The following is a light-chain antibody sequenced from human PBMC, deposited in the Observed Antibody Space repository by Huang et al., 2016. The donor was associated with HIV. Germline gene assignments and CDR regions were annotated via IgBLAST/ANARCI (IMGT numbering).Light chain of an antibody. CDR1: LRISSY. Sequence: DIQMTQSPSTLSASVGDRVTITCRASLRISSYLAWDQPQPGKSPQLLIYQASTLQCRVPSRCGGSGSGAEFTLTISSLQPDDVATYYCQQYSSYPPRTFGPGTKVDIK. V-gene: IGKV1-5*03. CDR2: QAS. CDR3: QQYSSYPPRT. J-gene: IGKJ3*01.